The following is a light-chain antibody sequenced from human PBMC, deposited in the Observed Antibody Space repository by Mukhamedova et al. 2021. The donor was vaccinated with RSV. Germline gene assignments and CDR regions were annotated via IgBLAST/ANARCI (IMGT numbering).Light chain of an antibody. Sequence: GASRRATGIPERFSGSAFGTDFTLSITRLEPEDFAVYFCQQHGDWPWTFGQGTKVEMK. J-gene: IGKJ1*01. V-gene: IGKV3-20*01. CDR2: GAS. CDR3: QQHGDWPWT.